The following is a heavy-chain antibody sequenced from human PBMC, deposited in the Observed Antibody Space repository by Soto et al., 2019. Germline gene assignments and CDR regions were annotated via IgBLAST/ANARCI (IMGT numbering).Heavy chain of an antibody. Sequence: GGSLRLSCAASGFTFSSYAMSWVRQAPGKGLEWVSAISGSGGSTYYADSVKGRFTISRDNSKNTLYLQMNSLRAEDTAVYYCPRESGSDHDAFDSWGQGTMVTVSS. D-gene: IGHD1-26*01. J-gene: IGHJ3*02. CDR3: PRESGSDHDAFDS. CDR2: ISGSGGST. CDR1: GFTFSSYA. V-gene: IGHV3-23*01.